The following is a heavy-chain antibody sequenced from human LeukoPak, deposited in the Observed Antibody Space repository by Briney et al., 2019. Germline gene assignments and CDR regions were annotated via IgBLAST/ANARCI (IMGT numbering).Heavy chain of an antibody. J-gene: IGHJ4*02. CDR2: ISGSGGST. CDR1: GFTFSSYA. CDR3: ARSGHFDY. Sequence: GGSLRLSCAASGFTFSSYAMHWVRQAPGKGLEWVSAISGSGGSTYYADSVKGRFTISRDNAKNSLYLQMNSLRAEDTAVYYCARSGHFDYWGQGTLVTVSS. V-gene: IGHV3-23*01.